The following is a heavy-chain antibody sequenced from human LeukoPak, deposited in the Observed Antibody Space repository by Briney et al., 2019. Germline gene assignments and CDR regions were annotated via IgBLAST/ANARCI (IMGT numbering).Heavy chain of an antibody. J-gene: IGHJ6*02. CDR2: FDPEDGET. CDR3: ATALVVPAAKGPYYYYYYGMDV. D-gene: IGHD2-2*01. V-gene: IGHV1-24*01. CDR1: GYTLTELS. Sequence: ASVKVSCKVSGYTLTELSMHWARPAPGKGLEWMGGFDPEDGETIYAQKFQGRVTMTEDTSTDTAYMELSSLRSEDTAVYYCATALVVPAAKGPYYYYYYGMDVWGQGTTVTVSS.